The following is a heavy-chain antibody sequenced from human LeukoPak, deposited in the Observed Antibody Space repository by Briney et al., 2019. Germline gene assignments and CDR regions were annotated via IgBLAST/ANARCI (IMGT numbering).Heavy chain of an antibody. CDR3: ARLVRYQLLYDWFDP. D-gene: IGHD2-2*02. Sequence: ASVKVSCKASGYTFTSYGISWVRQAPGQGLEWMGWISAYNGNTNYAQKLQGRVTMTTDTSTSTAYMELRSLRSDDTAVYYCARLVRYQLLYDWFDPWGQETLVTVSS. V-gene: IGHV1-18*01. CDR1: GYTFTSYG. CDR2: ISAYNGNT. J-gene: IGHJ5*02.